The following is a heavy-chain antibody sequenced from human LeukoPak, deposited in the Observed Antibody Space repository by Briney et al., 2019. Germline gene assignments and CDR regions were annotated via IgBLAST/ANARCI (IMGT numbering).Heavy chain of an antibody. D-gene: IGHD6-13*01. V-gene: IGHV4-39*01. CDR3: ARHERGSSWFDY. Sequence: SETLSLTCTVSGVSISSSRYYWGWIRQPPGKGLEWIGSIYYSGSTYYNPSLKSRVTISVDTSKNQFSLKLSSVTAADTAVYYCARHERGSSWFDYWGQGTLVTVSS. CDR2: IYYSGST. CDR1: GVSISSSRYY. J-gene: IGHJ4*02.